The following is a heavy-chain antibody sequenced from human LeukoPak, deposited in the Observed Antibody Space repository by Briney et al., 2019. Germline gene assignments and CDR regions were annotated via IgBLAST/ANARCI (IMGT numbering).Heavy chain of an antibody. J-gene: IGHJ5*02. V-gene: IGHV1-2*02. CDR1: GYTFTGYY. Sequence: ASVKVSCKASGYTFTGYYMHWVRQAPGQGLEWMGWINPNSGGTNYAQKFQGRVTMTRDTSISTAYMELSRLRSDDTAVYYCARVSRTVAGMWGEPSDPWGQGTLVTVSS. CDR3: ARVSRTVAGMWGEPSDP. CDR2: INPNSGGT. D-gene: IGHD6-19*01.